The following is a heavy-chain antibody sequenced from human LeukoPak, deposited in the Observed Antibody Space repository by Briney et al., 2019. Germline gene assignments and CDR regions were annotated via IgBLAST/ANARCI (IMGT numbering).Heavy chain of an antibody. CDR2: IYYSGST. D-gene: IGHD5-12*01. J-gene: IGHJ3*02. V-gene: IGHV4-59*08. CDR1: GGSISSYY. Sequence: SETLSPTCTVSGGSISSYYWSWIRQPPGKGLEWIGYIYYSGSTNYNPSLKSRVTISVDTSKNQFSLKLSSVTAADTAVYYCARRPDSGYDPRNDDAFDIWGQGTMVTVSS. CDR3: ARRPDSGYDPRNDDAFDI.